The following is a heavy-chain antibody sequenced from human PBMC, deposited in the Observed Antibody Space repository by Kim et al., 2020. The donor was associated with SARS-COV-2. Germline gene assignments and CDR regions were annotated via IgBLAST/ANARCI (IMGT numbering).Heavy chain of an antibody. J-gene: IGHJ6*02. CDR2: IIPIFGTA. Sequence: SVKVSCKASGGTFSSYAISWVRQAPGQGLEWMGGIIPIFGTANYAQKFQGRVTITADESTSTAYMELSSLRSEDTAVYYCARGLGFGELRGYYYGMDVWGQGTTVTVSS. D-gene: IGHD3-10*01. V-gene: IGHV1-69*13. CDR1: GGTFSSYA. CDR3: ARGLGFGELRGYYYGMDV.